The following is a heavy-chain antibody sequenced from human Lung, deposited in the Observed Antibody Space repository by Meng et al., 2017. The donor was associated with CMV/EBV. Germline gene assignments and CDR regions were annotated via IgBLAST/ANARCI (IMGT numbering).Heavy chain of an antibody. CDR2: TYYRSKWYH. Sequence: VQPQHSGPGLVKPSQTLSLPCAISGDIVSSNSAAWHWIRQSPSRGLEWLGRTYYRSKWYHEYAVSVKSRITISPDTPKNQFSLQLNSMTPEDTAVYYCARGINGGCGDWGQGTLVTVSS. J-gene: IGHJ4*02. CDR3: ARGINGGCGD. V-gene: IGHV6-1*01. D-gene: IGHD4-23*01. CDR1: GDIVSSNSAA.